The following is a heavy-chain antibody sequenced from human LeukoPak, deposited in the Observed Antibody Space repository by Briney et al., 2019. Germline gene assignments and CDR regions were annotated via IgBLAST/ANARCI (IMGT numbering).Heavy chain of an antibody. J-gene: IGHJ4*02. D-gene: IGHD6-6*01. Sequence: GGSLRLSCAASGFTFSGYSMNWVRQAPGKGLEWVSYISSSSSSIYYADSVKGRFTLSRDNSKNTLYLQMNSLRAEDTAVYYCAKSYELVFDYWGQGTLVTVSS. CDR1: GFTFSGYS. V-gene: IGHV3-48*01. CDR2: ISSSSSSI. CDR3: AKSYELVFDY.